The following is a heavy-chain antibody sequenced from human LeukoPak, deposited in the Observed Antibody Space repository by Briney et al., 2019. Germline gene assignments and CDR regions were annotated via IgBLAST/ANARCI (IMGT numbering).Heavy chain of an antibody. CDR1: GFTFSSYE. Sequence: GGSLRLSCAASGFTFSSYEMNWVRQAPGKGLEWVSYISSSGSTIYYADSVKGRFTISRDNAKNSLYLQMNSLRAEDTAVYYCARGLHVVVAASSILNTGFDYWGQGTLVTVSS. J-gene: IGHJ4*02. D-gene: IGHD2-15*01. CDR3: ARGLHVVVAASSILNTGFDY. V-gene: IGHV3-48*03. CDR2: ISSSGSTI.